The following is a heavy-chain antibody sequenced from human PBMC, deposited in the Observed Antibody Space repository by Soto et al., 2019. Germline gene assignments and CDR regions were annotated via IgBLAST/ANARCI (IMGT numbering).Heavy chain of an antibody. D-gene: IGHD5-18*01. Sequence: QVQLVQSGAEVKKPGASVKVSCKTSGYTFTSYCISWVRQAPGQGLEWMGWISAYNGHTNYAQKIQGRVTMTTDTFPCIGYMELRSLGSDDTAVYYCARVSGDSYGFDYWGQGTLVTVSS. CDR1: GYTFTSYC. V-gene: IGHV1-18*01. J-gene: IGHJ4*02. CDR3: ARVSGDSYGFDY. CDR2: ISAYNGHT.